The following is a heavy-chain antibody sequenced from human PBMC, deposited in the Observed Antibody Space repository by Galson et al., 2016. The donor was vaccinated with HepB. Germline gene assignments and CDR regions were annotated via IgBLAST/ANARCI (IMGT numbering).Heavy chain of an antibody. J-gene: IGHJ4*02. V-gene: IGHV3-64D*06. CDR2: IAANGRST. CDR3: VKGSTYYYDSGSPDY. D-gene: IGHD3-10*01. Sequence: SLRLSCAASGFTFSNYAMYWVRQAPGKGLEYVSAIAANGRSTYYPDSVKGRFTFSRDNSKNTLYLQMSSLRAEDTALYYCVKGSTYYYDSGSPDYWGQGTLVTVSS. CDR1: GFTFSNYA.